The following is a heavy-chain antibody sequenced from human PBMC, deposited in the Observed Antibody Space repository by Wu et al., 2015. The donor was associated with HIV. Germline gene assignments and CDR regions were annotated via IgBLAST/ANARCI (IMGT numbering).Heavy chain of an antibody. CDR1: GYTFIGYH. CDR2: INPLFGTT. J-gene: IGHJ6*02. Sequence: VQLVPSGAEVKKPGASVKVSCKTSGYTFIGYHMHWVRQAPGQGLEWMGGINPLFGTTKHTQKFQGRVTFTTDEAKTIAYMDLRRLTSEDTAVYYCAINTDSVATSLYSLGVWGQGTTVTVSS. D-gene: IGHD6-19*01. V-gene: IGHV1-69*01. CDR3: AINTDSVATSLYSLGV.